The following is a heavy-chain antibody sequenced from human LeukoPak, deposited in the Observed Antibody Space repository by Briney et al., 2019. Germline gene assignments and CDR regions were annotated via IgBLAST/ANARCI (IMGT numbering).Heavy chain of an antibody. J-gene: IGHJ4*02. CDR3: ARGLLPGVGFWGSYRLTSSFDY. CDR2: MNPNSGNT. D-gene: IGHD3-16*02. CDR1: GYTFISYD. Sequence: GASVKVSCKTSGYTFISYDINWVRQAPGQGLEWMGWMNPNSGNTGYAQKFQGRVTITRNTSISTAYMELSSLRSEDTAVYYCARGLLPGVGFWGSYRLTSSFDYWGQGTLVTVSS. V-gene: IGHV1-8*03.